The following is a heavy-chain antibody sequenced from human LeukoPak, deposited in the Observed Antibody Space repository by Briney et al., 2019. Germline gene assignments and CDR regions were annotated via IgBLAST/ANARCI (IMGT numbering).Heavy chain of an antibody. Sequence: GGSLRLSCAASGFTFRGYWMHWVRQGPGKGLVWVSRINSDGSNTTYADSVKGRFTISRENAKNTLYLQMNSLRAEDTAVYYRGRGHYYAMDVWGQGTTVTVSS. CDR1: GFTFRGYW. J-gene: IGHJ6*02. V-gene: IGHV3-74*01. CDR3: GRGHYYAMDV. CDR2: INSDGSNT.